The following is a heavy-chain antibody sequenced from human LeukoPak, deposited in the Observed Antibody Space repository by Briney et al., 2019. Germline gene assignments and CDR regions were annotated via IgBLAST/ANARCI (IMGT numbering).Heavy chain of an antibody. CDR1: GGSISSGSYH. J-gene: IGHJ6*02. V-gene: IGHV4-61*02. CDR2: IYTSGST. Sequence: SETLSLTCTVSGGSISSGSYHWSWVRQPAGKGLEWIGRIYTSGSTNYNPSLKSRVTISVDTSKNQSSLKLSSVTAGDTAVYYCARELSLYYYGMDVWGQGTTVTVSS. CDR3: ARELSLYYYGMDV.